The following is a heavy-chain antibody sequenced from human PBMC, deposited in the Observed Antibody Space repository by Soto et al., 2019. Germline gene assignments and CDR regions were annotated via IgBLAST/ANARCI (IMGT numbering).Heavy chain of an antibody. Sequence: QVRLVESGGGVVQPGRSLRLSCAASGFTFSSYGMHWVRQAPGKGLEWVAVISYDGSNKYYADSVKGRFTISRDNSKNTLYLQMNSLRAEDTAVYYCAKVASYYDFWSGYYPSDYYYGMDVWGQGTTVTVSS. CDR2: ISYDGSNK. CDR1: GFTFSSYG. V-gene: IGHV3-30*18. J-gene: IGHJ6*02. D-gene: IGHD3-3*01. CDR3: AKVASYYDFWSGYYPSDYYYGMDV.